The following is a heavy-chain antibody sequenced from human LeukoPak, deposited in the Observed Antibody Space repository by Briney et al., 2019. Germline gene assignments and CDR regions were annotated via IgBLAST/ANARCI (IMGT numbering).Heavy chain of an antibody. CDR2: IRKKGYGETT. V-gene: IGHV3-49*05. Sequence: KPGRSMRLSCTASGFRFGDDAWSWFRQAPGRGLEFVSCIRKKGYGETTDYAASVRGRFTISRDDAKSTAYLQMNSLEIEDTALYYCSRGLHDYGDSNYYFDQWGRGTQVTVSS. CDR1: GFRFGDDA. CDR3: SRGLHDYGDSNYYFDQ. D-gene: IGHD4-17*01. J-gene: IGHJ4*02.